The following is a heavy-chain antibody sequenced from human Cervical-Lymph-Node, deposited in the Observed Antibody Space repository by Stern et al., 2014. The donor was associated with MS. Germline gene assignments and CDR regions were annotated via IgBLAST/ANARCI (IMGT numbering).Heavy chain of an antibody. Sequence: QLVESEPEVKKPGASVKVSCKASGFTFSNYDVTWVRQAPGQGLEWMGWTSVYNGGTNYAQKYQGRVTMTTDTSARTAYMEMRSLGPDDTAFYSCASRTAIGRQNCFDPWGQGTLVTVSS. D-gene: IGHD1-1*01. V-gene: IGHV1-18*04. CDR3: ASRTAIGRQNCFDP. CDR2: TSVYNGGT. J-gene: IGHJ5*02. CDR1: GFTFSNYD.